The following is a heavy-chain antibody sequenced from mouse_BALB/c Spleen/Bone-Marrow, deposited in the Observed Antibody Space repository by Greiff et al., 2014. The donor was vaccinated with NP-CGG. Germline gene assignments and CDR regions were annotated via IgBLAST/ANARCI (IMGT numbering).Heavy chain of an antibody. D-gene: IGHD3-3*01. CDR2: IHLSDSES. V-gene: IGHV1S82*01. Sequence: VKLQESGAELVRPGASVKLSCKASGYSFTSYWMNWVKQRPGQGLEWIGMIHLSDSESRLNQKFKDKSTLTVDKSSSTAYMQLSSPTSEDSAAYYCTRYDLTTRAFAYWGQGTLVTVSA. CDR1: GYSFTSYW. J-gene: IGHJ3*01. CDR3: TRYDLTTRAFAY.